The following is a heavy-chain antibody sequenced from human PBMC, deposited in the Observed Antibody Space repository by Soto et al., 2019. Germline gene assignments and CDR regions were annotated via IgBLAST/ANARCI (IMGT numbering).Heavy chain of an antibody. J-gene: IGHJ4*02. D-gene: IGHD2-2*03. Sequence: ASVKVSCKASGYTFTSYGISWVRQAPGQGLEWMGWISAYNGNTNYAQKLQGRVTMTTDTSTSTAYMELRSLRSDDTAVYYCARALGLMSVKPLDYWGQGTLVTVSS. CDR2: ISAYNGNT. V-gene: IGHV1-18*01. CDR3: ARALGLMSVKPLDY. CDR1: GYTFTSYG.